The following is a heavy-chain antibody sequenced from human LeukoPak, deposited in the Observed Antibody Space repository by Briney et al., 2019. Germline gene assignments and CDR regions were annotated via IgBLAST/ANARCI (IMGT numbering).Heavy chain of an antibody. Sequence: PSETLSLTCTVSGGSISSNYWSWIRQPPGKGLEWIGYIYYSGSTNYNPSLKSRVTISVDTSKNQFSLRLSSVTAADTAVYYCARHSDYYDSSGGNWFDPWGQGTLVTVSS. CDR2: IYYSGST. J-gene: IGHJ5*02. CDR1: GGSISSNY. CDR3: ARHSDYYDSSGGNWFDP. V-gene: IGHV4-59*08. D-gene: IGHD3-22*01.